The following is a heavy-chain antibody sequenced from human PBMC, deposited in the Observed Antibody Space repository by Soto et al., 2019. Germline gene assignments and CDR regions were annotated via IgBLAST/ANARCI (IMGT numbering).Heavy chain of an antibody. CDR2: IYYSGST. J-gene: IGHJ4*02. V-gene: IGHV4-59*01. D-gene: IGHD5-12*01. Sequence: SETLSLTCAVSGCSISSYYWSWIRQPPGKGLEWIGYIYYSGSTNYNPSLKSRVTISVDTSKNQFSLKLSSVTAADTAVYYCARGYRWLDYWGQGTMVTVSS. CDR1: GCSISSYY. CDR3: ARGYRWLDY.